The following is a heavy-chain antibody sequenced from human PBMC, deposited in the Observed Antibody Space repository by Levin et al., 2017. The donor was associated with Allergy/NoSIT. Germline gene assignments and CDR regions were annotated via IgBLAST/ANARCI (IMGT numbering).Heavy chain of an antibody. CDR1: GYTFTNYG. V-gene: IGHV1-18*01. J-gene: IGHJ4*02. Sequence: ASVKVSCKASGYTFTNYGVSWVRQFPGQGLEWMGWISGYNGNTIYPQKLQGRVTLTIDTSTTTVFMELRGLTSDDTALYYCARDGVYDFRSPHYWGYFDFWGQGTLVTVSS. CDR2: ISGYNGNT. CDR3: ARDGVYDFRSPHYWGYFDF. D-gene: IGHD3/OR15-3a*01.